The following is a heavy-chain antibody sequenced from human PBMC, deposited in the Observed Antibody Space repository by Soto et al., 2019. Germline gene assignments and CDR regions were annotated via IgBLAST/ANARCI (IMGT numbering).Heavy chain of an antibody. D-gene: IGHD6-19*01. J-gene: IGHJ4*02. V-gene: IGHV3-48*02. CDR2: ISSSSSTI. CDR1: GFTFSSYS. CDR3: ARAPEGRAVAGTLRFDS. Sequence: EVQLVESGGGLVQPGGSLRLSCAASGFTFSSYSMNWVRQAPGKGLEWVSYISSSSSTIYYADSVKGRFTISRDNAKNSLYRQMNSVRDEDTAVYYCARAPEGRAVAGTLRFDSWGQGTLVTVSS.